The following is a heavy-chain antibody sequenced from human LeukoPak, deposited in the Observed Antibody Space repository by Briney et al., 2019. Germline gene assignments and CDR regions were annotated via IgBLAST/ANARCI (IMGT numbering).Heavy chain of an antibody. Sequence: SETLSLTCTVSGGSFSSHYWSWLRQPPGKGLEWIGYISYIGSTNYNPSLKSRVTISVDTSKNQFSLKLSSVTAADMAVYYCARHDAGIAARPFDNWGQGTLVTVSS. D-gene: IGHD6-6*01. CDR1: GGSFSSHY. CDR3: ARHDAGIAARPFDN. V-gene: IGHV4-59*11. CDR2: ISYIGST. J-gene: IGHJ4*02.